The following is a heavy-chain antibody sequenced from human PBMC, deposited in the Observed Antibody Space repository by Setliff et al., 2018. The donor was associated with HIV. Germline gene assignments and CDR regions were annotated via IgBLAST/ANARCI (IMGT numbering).Heavy chain of an antibody. CDR2: VNPNSGDA. CDR3: ARNFGLSPSGKYYYYHGMDI. J-gene: IGHJ6*02. D-gene: IGHD3-10*01. CDR1: GYTFTGHY. Sequence: ASVKVSCKASGYTFTGHYLHWVRQAPGQGLEWLGWVNPNSGDAIYAQNFRGRVTMTRDTSINAAYMELRGLRSDDTAVYYCARNFGLSPSGKYYYYHGMDIWGQGTTVTVSS. V-gene: IGHV1-2*02.